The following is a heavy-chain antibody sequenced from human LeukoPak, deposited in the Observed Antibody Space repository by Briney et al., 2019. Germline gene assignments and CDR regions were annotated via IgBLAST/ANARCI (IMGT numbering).Heavy chain of an antibody. CDR2: ISAYNGNT. CDR3: ARVVYYGSGSYPGDY. V-gene: IGHV1-18*01. D-gene: IGHD3-10*01. Sequence: EASVKVSCKASGYTFTSYGISWVRQAPGQGLEWMGWISAYNGNTNYAQKLQGRVTMTTDTSTSTAYMELRSLRSDDTAVYYCARVVYYGSGSYPGDYWGQGTLVTVSS. J-gene: IGHJ4*02. CDR1: GYTFTSYG.